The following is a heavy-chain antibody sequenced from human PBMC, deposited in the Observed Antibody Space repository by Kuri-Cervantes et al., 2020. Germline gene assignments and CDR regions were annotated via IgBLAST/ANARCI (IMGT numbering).Heavy chain of an antibody. Sequence: ASVKVSCKASGCTLTSYGISWVRQAPGQGLEWMGWINPNSGGTNYAQQLQGRLTMTTDTSTSTAYMELMSPRSDDTAVYYCARGSVGGQSRTIFGVVIMEPGWFDPWGQGTLVTVSS. J-gene: IGHJ5*02. D-gene: IGHD3-3*01. V-gene: IGHV1-18*01. CDR3: ARGSVGGQSRTIFGVVIMEPGWFDP. CDR2: INPNSGGT. CDR1: GCTLTSYG.